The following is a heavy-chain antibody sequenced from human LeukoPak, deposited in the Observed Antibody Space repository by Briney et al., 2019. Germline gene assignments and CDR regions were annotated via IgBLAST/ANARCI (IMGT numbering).Heavy chain of an antibody. CDR3: ASPDYYARSGYSSY. J-gene: IGHJ4*02. CDR1: GGTFSSYA. Sequence: ASVKVSCKASGGTFSSYAISWVRQAPGQGLEWMGGIIPIFGTANYAQKFQGRVTITVDESTSTVYMELSSLRSEDTAVYYCASPDYYARSGYSSYWGQGTLVTVSS. V-gene: IGHV1-69*13. CDR2: IIPIFGTA. D-gene: IGHD3-22*01.